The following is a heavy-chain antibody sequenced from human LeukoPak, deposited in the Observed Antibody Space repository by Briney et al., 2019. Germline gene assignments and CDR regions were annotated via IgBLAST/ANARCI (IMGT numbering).Heavy chain of an antibody. CDR1: GGTFSSYA. V-gene: IGHV1-69*01. CDR2: IIPIFGTA. Sequence: SVKVSCKASGGTFSSYAISWVRQAPGQGLEWMGGIIPIFGTANYAQKFQGRVTITADESMSTAYMELSSLRSEDTAVYYCATSWGYYDSSGYYNDYWGQGTLVTVSS. D-gene: IGHD3-22*01. CDR3: ATSWGYYDSSGYYNDY. J-gene: IGHJ4*02.